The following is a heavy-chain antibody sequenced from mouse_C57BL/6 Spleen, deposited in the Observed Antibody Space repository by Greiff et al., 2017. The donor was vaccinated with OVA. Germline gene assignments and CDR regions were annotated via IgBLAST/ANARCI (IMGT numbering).Heavy chain of an antibody. CDR2: IYPSDSET. CDR1: GYTFTSYW. J-gene: IGHJ3*01. Sequence: QVQLQQPGAELVRPGSSVKLSCKASGYTFTSYWMDWVKQRPGQGLEWIGNIYPSDSETHYNQKFKDKATLTVDKSSSTAYMQLSSLTSEDSAVYYCARYYYGSSDWGQGTLVTVSA. D-gene: IGHD1-1*01. V-gene: IGHV1-61*01. CDR3: ARYYYGSSD.